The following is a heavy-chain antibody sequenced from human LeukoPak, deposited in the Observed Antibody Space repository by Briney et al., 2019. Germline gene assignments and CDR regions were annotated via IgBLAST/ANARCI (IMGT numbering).Heavy chain of an antibody. CDR3: ARFRTWGDKAFDY. V-gene: IGHV3-48*01. CDR2: IGTTSGAI. D-gene: IGHD2-21*02. J-gene: IGHJ4*02. CDR1: GFTFSSYA. Sequence: GSLRLSCAASGFTFSSYAMNWVRQAPGKGLEWVSYIGTTSGAIYYAGSVKGRFTISRDSAKNSLYLQMNSLRAEDTAVYYCARFRTWGDKAFDYWGQGTLVTVSS.